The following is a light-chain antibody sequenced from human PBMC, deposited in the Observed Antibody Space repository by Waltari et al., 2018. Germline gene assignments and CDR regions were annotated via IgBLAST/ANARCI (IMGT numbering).Light chain of an antibody. CDR2: LGS. CDR1: RSLLHSNRYNY. CDR3: MQALQTPLT. J-gene: IGKJ4*01. Sequence: DIVMTQSPLVLPVTPGEPASISCRSSRSLLHSNRYNYLDLYLLKPGQSPLLLIYLGSNRASGVPDRFSGSGSGTDSTLNISRVEAADVGVYYCMQALQTPLTFGGGTKVEIK. V-gene: IGKV2-28*01.